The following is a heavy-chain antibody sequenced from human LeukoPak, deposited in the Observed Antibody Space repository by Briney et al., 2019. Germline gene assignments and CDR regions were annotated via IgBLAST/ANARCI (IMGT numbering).Heavy chain of an antibody. CDR3: ARGAYCSSTSCYEGLYYYYGMDV. CDR2: IWYDGSNK. D-gene: IGHD2-2*01. V-gene: IGHV3-33*01. CDR1: GFTFSSYG. Sequence: GRSLRLSCAASGFTFSSYGTHWVRQAPGKGLEWVAVIWYDGSNKYYADSVKGRFTISRDNSKNTLYLQMNSLRAEDTAVYYCARGAYCSSTSCYEGLYYYYGMDVWGQGTTVTVSS. J-gene: IGHJ6*02.